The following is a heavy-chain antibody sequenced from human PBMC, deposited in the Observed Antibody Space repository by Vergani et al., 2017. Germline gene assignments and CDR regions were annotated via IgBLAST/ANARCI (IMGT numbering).Heavy chain of an antibody. V-gene: IGHV4-39*01. J-gene: IGHJ4*02. CDR1: GGSISSSSYY. D-gene: IGHD1-7*01. Sequence: QLQLQESGPGLVKPSETLSLTCTVSGGSISSSSYYWGWIRQPPGKGLEWIGSIYYSGSTYYNPSLKSRVTISVDTSKNQFSLKLSSVTAADTAVYYCAGRRITGTTGVDYWGQGTLVTVSS. CDR2: IYYSGST. CDR3: AGRRITGTTGVDY.